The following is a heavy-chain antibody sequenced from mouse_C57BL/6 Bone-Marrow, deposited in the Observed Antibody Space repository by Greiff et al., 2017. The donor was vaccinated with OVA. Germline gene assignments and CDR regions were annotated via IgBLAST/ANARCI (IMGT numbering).Heavy chain of an antibody. J-gene: IGHJ2*01. CDR2: ILPGSGST. Sequence: QVQLQQSGAELMKPGASVKLSFKATGYTFTGYWIEWVKQRPGHGLEWIGEILPGSGSTNYNEKFKGKATFTADTSSNTAYMQLSSLTTEDAAIYDCAKGDYYGSSSNWDVLWGQGTTLTVSS. V-gene: IGHV1-9*01. CDR3: AKGDYYGSSSNWDVL. D-gene: IGHD1-1*01. CDR1: GYTFTGYW.